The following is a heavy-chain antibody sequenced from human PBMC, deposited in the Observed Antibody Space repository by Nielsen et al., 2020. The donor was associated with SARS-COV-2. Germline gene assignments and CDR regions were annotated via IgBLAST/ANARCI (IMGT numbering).Heavy chain of an antibody. V-gene: IGHV3-9*01. J-gene: IGHJ6*02. Sequence: SLKISCAASGFSFNEYAMYWVRQAPGKGLEWVSGISRDSDSIDYVDSVKGRFTISRDNAKNSLYLQMNSLRVEDTALYDCAKDWRTGISLGLFGMDVWGQGTTVIFSS. D-gene: IGHD7-27*01. CDR2: ISRDSDSI. CDR3: AKDWRTGISLGLFGMDV. CDR1: GFSFNEYA.